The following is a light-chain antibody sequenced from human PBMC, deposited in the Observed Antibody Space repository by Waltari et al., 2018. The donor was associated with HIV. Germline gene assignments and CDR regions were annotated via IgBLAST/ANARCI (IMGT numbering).Light chain of an antibody. V-gene: IGKV2-30*01. CDR3: MQATHWSIT. Sequence: DVVMTQSPLSLPVTPGQPASIYCRSSQSRVDTDGNTYLNWFQQRPGQSPRRLIYRASHRDSGVPDRFSGSGSGTDFTLKISRVEADDIGIYYCMQATHWSITFGQGTRLEIK. CDR1: QSRVDTDGNTY. CDR2: RAS. J-gene: IGKJ5*01.